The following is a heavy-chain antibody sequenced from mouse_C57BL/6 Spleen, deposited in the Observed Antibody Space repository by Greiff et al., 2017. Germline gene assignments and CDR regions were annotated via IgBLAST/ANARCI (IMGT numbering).Heavy chain of an antibody. D-gene: IGHD2-4*01. CDR1: GYTFTDYY. CDR3: ARSGYDYDGRDYAMDY. Sequence: DVQLQESGPVLVKPGASVKMSCKASGYTFTDYYMNWVKQSHGKSLEWIGVINPYNGGTSYNQKFKGKATLTVDKSSSTAYMELNSLTSEDSAVYYCARSGYDYDGRDYAMDYWGQGTSVTVSS. J-gene: IGHJ4*01. V-gene: IGHV1-19*01. CDR2: INPYNGGT.